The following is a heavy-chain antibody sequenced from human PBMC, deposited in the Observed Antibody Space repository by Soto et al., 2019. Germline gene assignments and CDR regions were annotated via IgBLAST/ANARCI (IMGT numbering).Heavy chain of an antibody. J-gene: IGHJ6*02. Sequence: PGESLKISCKGSGYTFTNYWIGWVRQMPGKGLEWMGIIYPGDSDTKYNPSFQGQFTISADKSITTTYLQWSSIKASDTAIYYCAASIFYYGMDVWGQGTTVTVSS. V-gene: IGHV5-51*01. CDR2: IYPGDSDT. CDR1: GYTFTNYW. CDR3: AASIFYYGMDV.